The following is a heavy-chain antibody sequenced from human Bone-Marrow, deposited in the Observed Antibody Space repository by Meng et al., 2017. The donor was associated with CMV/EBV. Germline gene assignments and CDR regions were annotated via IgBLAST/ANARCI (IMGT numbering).Heavy chain of an antibody. CDR1: GGSISSSSYY. D-gene: IGHD2-21*02. V-gene: IGHV4-39*07. J-gene: IGHJ4*02. Sequence: QLQGSGPGLVKPSETLSLTCTVSGGSISSSSYYWGWIRQPPGKGLEWIGSIYYSGSTYYNPSLKSRVTISVDTSKNQFSLKLSSVTAADTAVYYCARGGDRAFDYWGQGTLVTVSS. CDR3: ARGGDRAFDY. CDR2: IYYSGST.